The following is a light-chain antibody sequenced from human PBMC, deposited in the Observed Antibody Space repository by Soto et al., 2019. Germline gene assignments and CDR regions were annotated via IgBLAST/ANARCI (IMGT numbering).Light chain of an antibody. Sequence: DIQMTQSPSTLSASVGDRVTITCRASQSIITSLAWYKQKPGKAPKLLIYKATSLQSGVPSRFSGSGSGTEFTLTISRLQPDDFATYYCQQYNSYSRTFGHGTKVEIK. CDR1: QSIITS. V-gene: IGKV1-5*03. J-gene: IGKJ1*01. CDR3: QQYNSYSRT. CDR2: KAT.